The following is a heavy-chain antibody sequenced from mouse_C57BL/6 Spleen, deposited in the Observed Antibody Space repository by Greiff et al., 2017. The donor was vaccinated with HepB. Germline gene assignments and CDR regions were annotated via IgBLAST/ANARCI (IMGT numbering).Heavy chain of an antibody. CDR2: IDPSDSYT. CDR3: ARKETGTRYFDV. CDR1: GYTFTSYW. J-gene: IGHJ1*03. V-gene: IGHV1-59*01. Sequence: VQLQQPGAELVRPGTSVKLSCKASGYTFTSYWMHWVKQRPGQGLEWIGVIDPSDSYTNYNQKFKGKATLTVDTSSSTAYMQLSSLTSEDSAVYYCARKETGTRYFDVWGTGTTVTVSS. D-gene: IGHD4-1*01.